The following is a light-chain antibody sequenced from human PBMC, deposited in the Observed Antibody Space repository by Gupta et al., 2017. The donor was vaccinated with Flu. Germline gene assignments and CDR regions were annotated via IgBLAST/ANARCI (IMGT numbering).Light chain of an antibody. CDR2: AAS. CDR3: LQDDNYPRT. J-gene: IGKJ1*01. Sequence: AIQMTQSPSSLCASVGDRVTITCRASQGIRNDLGWYQQRPGKAPKLLIYAASTLQSGVASRFSGSGSGTDFSLTINSLQPEDSATYYCLQDDNYPRTFGQGTKVEIK. CDR1: QGIRND. V-gene: IGKV1-6*01.